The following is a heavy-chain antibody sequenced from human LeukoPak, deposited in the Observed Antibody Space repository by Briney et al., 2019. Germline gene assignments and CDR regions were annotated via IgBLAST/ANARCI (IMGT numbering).Heavy chain of an antibody. J-gene: IGHJ4*02. Sequence: PSETLSLTCTVSGGSISSSTYYWGWIRQPPGKGLEWIGSIYYSGSTYYNPSLKSRVTISVDTSKNQFSLELRSVTAADTAVYYCARQPYYHDSSSYHSSFDYWGQGTLVTVSS. V-gene: IGHV4-39*01. CDR3: ARQPYYHDSSSYHSSFDY. CDR1: GGSISSSTYY. D-gene: IGHD3-22*01. CDR2: IYYSGST.